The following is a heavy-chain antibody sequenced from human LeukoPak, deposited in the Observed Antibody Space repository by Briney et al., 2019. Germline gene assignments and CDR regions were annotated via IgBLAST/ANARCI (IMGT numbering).Heavy chain of an antibody. D-gene: IGHD3-10*01. V-gene: IGHV1-2*02. CDR3: ARSYGSGSYLGY. Sequence: ASVKVSCKASGYTFTTYAMNWVRQAPGQGLEWMGWINPNSGGTNYAQKFQGRVTMTRDTSISTAYMELSRLRSDDTAVYYCARSYGSGSYLGYWGQGTLVTVSS. J-gene: IGHJ4*02. CDR1: GYTFTTYA. CDR2: INPNSGGT.